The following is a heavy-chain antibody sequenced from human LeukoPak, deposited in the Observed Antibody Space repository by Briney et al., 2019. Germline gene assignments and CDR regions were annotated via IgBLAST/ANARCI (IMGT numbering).Heavy chain of an antibody. CDR1: GGSIISSDCH. CDR3: ARHCCSGPAKRVFDI. CDR2: ISYSGNT. V-gene: IGHV4-39*01. D-gene: IGHD2-15*01. Sequence: SETLSLTCTVSGGSIISSDCHWGWVRQPPGEGLEWIGTISYSGNTDYNPSLRSRVTISVDTSNNQFSLRLGSVTAADTAVYHCARHCCSGPAKRVFDIWGQGTMVTVSS. J-gene: IGHJ3*02.